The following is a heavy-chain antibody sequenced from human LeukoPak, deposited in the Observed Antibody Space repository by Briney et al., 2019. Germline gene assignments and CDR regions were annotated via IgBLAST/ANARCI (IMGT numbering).Heavy chain of an antibody. CDR1: GFTLSDYY. D-gene: IGHD1-26*01. V-gene: IGHV3-11*01. CDR2: ISSSGNTI. J-gene: IGHJ5*02. Sequence: GGSLRLSCAASGFTLSDYYMSWIRQAPGRGLEWVSYISSSGNTIYYADSVEGRFTISRDNAKNSLYLQMNSLRAEDTAVYYCARGRRVGATTHWFDPWGQGTLVTVSS. CDR3: ARGRRVGATTHWFDP.